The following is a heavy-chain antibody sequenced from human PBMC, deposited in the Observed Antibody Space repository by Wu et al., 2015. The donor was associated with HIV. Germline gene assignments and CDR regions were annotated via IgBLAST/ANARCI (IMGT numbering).Heavy chain of an antibody. V-gene: IGHV1-69*13. J-gene: IGHJ4*02. D-gene: IGHD1-20*01. CDR3: AREALTYFFDS. CDR2: IIPMYGTA. CDR1: GGTFSSYS. Sequence: QVQLVQSGAEVKKPGSSVKVSCKASGGTFSSYSINWVRQAPGQGLEWMGRIIPMYGTANYAQKFQGRFTITADESTSTAYMDLSSLRSEDTAVYYCAREALTYFFDSWGQGTLVTVSS.